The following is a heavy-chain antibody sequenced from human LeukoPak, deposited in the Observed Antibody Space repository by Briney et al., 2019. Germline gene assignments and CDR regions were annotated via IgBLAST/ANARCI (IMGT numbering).Heavy chain of an antibody. D-gene: IGHD6-19*01. CDR2: IYHSGIT. J-gene: IGHJ5*02. Sequence: SETLSLTCAVSGYSIRSGYYWGWIRQSPGEGLEWIGNIYHSGITYYNPSLKSRVTILVDASKNQLSLRLSTVTAADTAVYYCARSSPSSGCSFPYNWFDPWGQGILVTVSS. CDR3: ARSSPSSGCSFPYNWFDP. V-gene: IGHV4-38-2*01. CDR1: GYSIRSGYY.